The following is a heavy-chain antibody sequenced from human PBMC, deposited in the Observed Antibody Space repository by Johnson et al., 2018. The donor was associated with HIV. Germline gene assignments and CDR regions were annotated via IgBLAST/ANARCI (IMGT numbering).Heavy chain of an antibody. CDR2: ISSRGCAR. CDR3: ARVAALYDAFDI. Sequence: QMLLVESGGGLVKPGGSLRLSCAASGFTFSDYYMGWIRQTPGKGLEWLSYISSRGCARYYADSVKGRFTVARDHAKNSLYLQMNSRRAEDTALYYCARVAALYDAFDIWGQGTMVTVSS. J-gene: IGHJ3*02. CDR1: GFTFSDYY. V-gene: IGHV3-11*04. D-gene: IGHD2-15*01.